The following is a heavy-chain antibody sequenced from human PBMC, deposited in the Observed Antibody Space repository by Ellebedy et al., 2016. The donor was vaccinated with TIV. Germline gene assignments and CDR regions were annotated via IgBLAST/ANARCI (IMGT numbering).Heavy chain of an antibody. V-gene: IGHV1-8*01. Sequence: ASVKVSXKTSRYIFTSYDIQWVRQATGQGLEWVGWMNPESGGTGYARRFQGRVSMTRDKSTTTAYLDLTSLTSEDTAVYFCVRGGSLYGMDVWGQGTQVTVSS. CDR1: RYIFTSYD. CDR3: VRGGSLYGMDV. J-gene: IGHJ6*02. CDR2: MNPESGGT.